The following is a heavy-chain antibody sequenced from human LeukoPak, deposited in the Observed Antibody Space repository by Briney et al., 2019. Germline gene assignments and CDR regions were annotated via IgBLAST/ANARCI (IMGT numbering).Heavy chain of an antibody. J-gene: IGHJ4*02. V-gene: IGHV3-53*01. CDR2: IYIGGST. Sequence: PGGSLILGFAASVFTVSSNYMNWVRFGLGEVLYGVSVIYIGGSTYYADSVKVRFTISRDNSKITLYLQMNSLRAEDTAVYYCARDRYSSGWFDYWGQGTLVTVSS. D-gene: IGHD6-19*01. CDR1: VFTVSSNY. CDR3: ARDRYSSGWFDY.